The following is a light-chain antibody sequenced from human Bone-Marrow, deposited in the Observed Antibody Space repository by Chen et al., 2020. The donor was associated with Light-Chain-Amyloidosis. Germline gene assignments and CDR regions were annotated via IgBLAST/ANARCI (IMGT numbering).Light chain of an antibody. CDR3: AAWDGNLRGYG. Sequence: QSVLTQPPSASRTPGQRVTISCSGASSNIGINYVYWYQHFPGAAPNLLIHRNNQRPSVVPCRCAGAKSGTSAFLAISGLGSEGDYDYYCAAWDGNLRGYGFGTGTKVIVL. CDR1: SSNIGINY. CDR2: RNN. J-gene: IGLJ1*01. V-gene: IGLV1-47*01.